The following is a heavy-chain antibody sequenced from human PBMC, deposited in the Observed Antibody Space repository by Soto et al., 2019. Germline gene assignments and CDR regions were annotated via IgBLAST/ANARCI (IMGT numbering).Heavy chain of an antibody. CDR3: ARDRGATIFDF. CDR2: IFYTGGT. J-gene: IGHJ4*02. Sequence: SETRSLTCTVSGASISSGDYYWSWIRQHPGRGLEWIGYIFYTGGTFYTPSLKSRVTMSVDTSKNQFSLKLTSVTAADTAVYFCARDRGATIFDFWGRGTLVTVSS. V-gene: IGHV4-31*03. CDR1: GASISSGDYY. D-gene: IGHD5-12*01.